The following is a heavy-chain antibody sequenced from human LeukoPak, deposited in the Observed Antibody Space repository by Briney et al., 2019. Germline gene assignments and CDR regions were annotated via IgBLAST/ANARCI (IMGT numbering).Heavy chain of an antibody. D-gene: IGHD2-15*01. CDR2: ISGSGGST. Sequence: GGSLRLSCETSGFTFSNYAMSWVRQAPGRGLEWVSAISGSGGSTYYADSVKGRFTISRDNSKNTLYLQMNSLRAEDTAVYYCAKDHAGGCSGGSCYDWFDPWGQGTLVTVSS. V-gene: IGHV3-23*01. CDR1: GFTFSNYA. J-gene: IGHJ5*02. CDR3: AKDHAGGCSGGSCYDWFDP.